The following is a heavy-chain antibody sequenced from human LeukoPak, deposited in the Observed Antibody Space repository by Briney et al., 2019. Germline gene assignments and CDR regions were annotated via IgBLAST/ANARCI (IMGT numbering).Heavy chain of an antibody. CDR1: GLTFSGYD. CDR3: ARDFDGISGG. CDR2: ITSNGGGT. D-gene: IGHD3-9*01. V-gene: IGHV3-64*04. Sequence: GGSLRLSCSASGLTFSGYDMHWVRQAPGKGLEYVSAITSNGGGTYYADSVKGRFTISRDNSKNTLYLQMNSLRAEDTAVYYCARDFDGISGGWGQGTLVIVSS. J-gene: IGHJ4*02.